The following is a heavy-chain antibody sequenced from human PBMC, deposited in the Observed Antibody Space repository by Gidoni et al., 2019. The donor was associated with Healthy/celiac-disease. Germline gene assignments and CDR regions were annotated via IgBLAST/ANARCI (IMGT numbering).Heavy chain of an antibody. V-gene: IGHV3-23*01. CDR2: SSGSGGST. CDR3: AKLAVGGYNTFRDY. Sequence: EVQLLESGGGLVQPGGSLRLSCAASGFTFSSYAMSWVRQAPGKGLEWVAASSGSGGSTYYADSVKGRFTISRDNSKNTLYLQMNSLRAEDTAVYYCAKLAVGGYNTFRDYWGQGTLVTVSS. J-gene: IGHJ4*02. D-gene: IGHD3-3*01. CDR1: GFTFSSYA.